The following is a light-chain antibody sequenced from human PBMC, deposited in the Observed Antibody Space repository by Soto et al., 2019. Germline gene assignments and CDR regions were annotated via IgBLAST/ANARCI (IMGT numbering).Light chain of an antibody. J-gene: IGKJ1*01. Sequence: DIQLTQSPSFLSASVGDRVTITCRASQGISTFLAWYQQKPGKAPKLLIYKASTLKSGVPSRFSGSGSGTEFTLTISSLQSEDFAVYYCQQYNNWPRTFGQGTKVDIK. CDR1: QGISTF. V-gene: IGKV1-9*01. CDR3: QQYNNWPRT. CDR2: KAS.